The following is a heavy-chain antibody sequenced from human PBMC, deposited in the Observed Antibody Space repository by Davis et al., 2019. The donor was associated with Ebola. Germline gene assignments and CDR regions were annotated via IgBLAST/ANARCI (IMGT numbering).Heavy chain of an antibody. CDR3: ARDLPGGDWYFDL. D-gene: IGHD1-14*01. V-gene: IGHV3-48*01. CDR1: GFTFSSYS. J-gene: IGHJ2*01. Sequence: GESLKISCAASGFTFSSYSMNWVRQAPGKGLEWVSYISSGGTTVYYADSVKGRFTISRDNSKNTLYLQMSSLRAEDTAVYYCARDLPGGDWYFDLWGRGTLVTVSS. CDR2: ISSGGTTV.